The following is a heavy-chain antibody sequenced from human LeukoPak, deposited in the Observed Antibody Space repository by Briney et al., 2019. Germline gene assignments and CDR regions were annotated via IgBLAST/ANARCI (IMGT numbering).Heavy chain of an antibody. V-gene: IGHV1-8*01. J-gene: IGHJ4*02. CDR2: MNPNSGNT. Sequence: GASVKVSCKASGYTFTSYDINWVRQATGQGLEWMGWMNPNSGNTGYAQKFQGRVTMTRNTSISTAYMELSSLRSEDTAVYYCARREYCGGDCYPDFDYWGQGTLVTVSS. CDR3: ARREYCGGDCYPDFDY. CDR1: GYTFTSYD. D-gene: IGHD2-21*02.